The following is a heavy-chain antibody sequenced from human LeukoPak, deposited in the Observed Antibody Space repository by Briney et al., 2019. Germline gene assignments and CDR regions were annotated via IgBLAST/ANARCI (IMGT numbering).Heavy chain of an antibody. D-gene: IGHD3-16*01. Sequence: MSGGTLRLSCAASGFTFSSSSMNRVRQAPGKGLEWVSPISSSSSYIYYADSVKGRFTISRDNAKNSLYLQMNSLRAEDTAVYYCARDLGFRLDYWGQGTLVTVSS. J-gene: IGHJ4*02. CDR1: GFTFSSSS. V-gene: IGHV3-21*01. CDR2: ISSSSSYI. CDR3: ARDLGFRLDY.